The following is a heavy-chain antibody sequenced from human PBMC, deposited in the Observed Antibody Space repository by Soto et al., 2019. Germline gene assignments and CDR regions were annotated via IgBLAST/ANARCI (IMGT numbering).Heavy chain of an antibody. CDR1: GFTFSSYA. D-gene: IGHD3-22*01. J-gene: IGHJ3*02. CDR2: ISGGSGST. Sequence: EVRLLESGGGLVQRGGSLRLSGAASGFTFSSYAMSWVRQAPGKRLEWVASISGGSGSTYHADSVKGRFTVSRDNSKNTLYLQMNSLRGEDTAVYYCAKDFVHDSGGSYSDAFDICGPGTMVTVSS. CDR3: AKDFVHDSGGSYSDAFDI. V-gene: IGHV3-23*01.